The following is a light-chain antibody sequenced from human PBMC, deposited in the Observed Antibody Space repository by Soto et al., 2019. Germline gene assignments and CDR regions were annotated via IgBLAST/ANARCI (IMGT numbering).Light chain of an antibody. CDR2: GTS. CDR1: QSVSSSY. V-gene: IGKV3-20*01. J-gene: IGKJ1*01. CDR3: QQYGRT. Sequence: EIVLTQSPGTLSLSPGERATLSCRASQSVSSSYLAWYQQKPGQAPRLLTYGTSSRATAIPDRFSGSGSGTDFTLTISRLEPEDFAVYYCQQYGRTFGQGTKVEIK.